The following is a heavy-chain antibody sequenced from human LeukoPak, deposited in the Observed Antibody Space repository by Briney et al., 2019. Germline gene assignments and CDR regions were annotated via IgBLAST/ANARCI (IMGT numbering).Heavy chain of an antibody. V-gene: IGHV3-30*18. CDR3: AKDADDSSGYYYVWGLDY. CDR2: ISYDGSNK. Sequence: GGSLRLSCAASGFTFSSYGMHWVRQAPGKGLEWVAVISYDGSNKYYADSVKGRFTISRDKSKNTLYLQMNSLRAEDTAVYYCAKDADDSSGYYYVWGLDYWGQGTLVTVSS. CDR1: GFTFSSYG. J-gene: IGHJ4*02. D-gene: IGHD3-22*01.